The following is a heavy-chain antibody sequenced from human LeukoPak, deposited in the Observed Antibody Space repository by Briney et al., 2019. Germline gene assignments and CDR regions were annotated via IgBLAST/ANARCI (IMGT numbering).Heavy chain of an antibody. D-gene: IGHD3-10*01. CDR1: GYTFTGYY. J-gene: IGHJ4*02. CDR2: INPNSGGT. V-gene: IGHV1-2*06. CDR3: ARDMVRGVRTAGY. Sequence: GASVKVSCKASGYTFTGYYMHWVRQAPGQGLEWMGRINPNSGGTNYAQKFQGRVTMTRDTSISTAYMELSRLRSDDTAVYYCARDMVRGVRTAGYWGQGTLVTVSS.